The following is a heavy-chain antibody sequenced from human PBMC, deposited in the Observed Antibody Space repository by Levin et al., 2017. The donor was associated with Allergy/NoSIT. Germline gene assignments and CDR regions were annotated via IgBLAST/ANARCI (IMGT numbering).Heavy chain of an antibody. CDR1: GFIFSDYY. CDR2: ISNSSIYT. D-gene: IGHD6-19*01. J-gene: IGHJ4*02. V-gene: IGHV3-11*05. Sequence: GGSLRLSCAASGFIFSDYYMSWIRQAPGKGLEWLSYISNSSIYTNYADSVKGRFTISRDNAKNSLYLQINSLRAEDTAVYYCARDRVFGGWSFDSWGQGTLVTVSS. CDR3: ARDRVFGGWSFDS.